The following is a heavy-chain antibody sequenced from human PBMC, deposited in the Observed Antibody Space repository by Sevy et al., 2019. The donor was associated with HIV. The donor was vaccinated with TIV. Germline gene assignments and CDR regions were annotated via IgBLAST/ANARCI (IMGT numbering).Heavy chain of an antibody. CDR2: IIPIFGTA. CDR1: GATFSSYA. J-gene: IGHJ4*02. D-gene: IGHD2-2*02. Sequence: ASVKVSCKASGATFSSYAISWVRQAPGQGLEWMGGIIPIFGTANYAQKFQGRVTITADESTSTAYMELSSLRSEDTAVYYCAREGGVVVPAAINRDQYYFDYWGQGTLVTVSS. CDR3: AREGGVVVPAAINRDQYYFDY. V-gene: IGHV1-69*13.